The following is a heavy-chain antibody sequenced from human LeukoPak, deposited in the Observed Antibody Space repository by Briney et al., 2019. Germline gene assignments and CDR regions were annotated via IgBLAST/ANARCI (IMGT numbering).Heavy chain of an antibody. V-gene: IGHV3-23*01. J-gene: IGHJ5*01. CDR1: GFTFNNYV. Sequence: PGGSLRLSCAASGFTFNNYVMSWVRQAPGKGLEWVSGLSGSGGSTWYADSVKGRFTSSRDNPKNTLYLQMNSLRADDTATYYCVKARGAGSHKDWHFDSWGQGTLVTVSS. D-gene: IGHD1-26*01. CDR2: LSGSGGST. CDR3: VKARGAGSHKDWHFDS.